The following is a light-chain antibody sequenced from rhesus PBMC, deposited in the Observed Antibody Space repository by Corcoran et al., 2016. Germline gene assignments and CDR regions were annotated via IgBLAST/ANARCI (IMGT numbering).Light chain of an antibody. CDR1: HRVRSW. CDR2: DAT. CDR3: QQDYSWALT. Sequence: EIVMTQSPATLSLSPGERATPSCRSSHRVRSWLAWYPTKPGQAPRRLIYDATRRATGIPDRFSGGGSGTEFTLTISSLEPDYYGVYCCQQDYSWALTFGEGTKVEIK. J-gene: IGKJ4*01. V-gene: IGKV3-42*03.